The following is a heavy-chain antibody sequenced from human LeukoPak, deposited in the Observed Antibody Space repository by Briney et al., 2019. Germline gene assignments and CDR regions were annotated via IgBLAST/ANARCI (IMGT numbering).Heavy chain of an antibody. CDR1: GYTFTDYY. J-gene: IGHJ5*02. CDR2: VDPEDGET. V-gene: IGHV1-69-2*01. CDR3: ATTMVRGVIRFDP. D-gene: IGHD3-10*01. Sequence: ATVKISCKVSGYTFTDYYMHWVQQAPGKGLEWMGLVDPEDGETIYAEKFQGRVTITADTSTDTAYMELSSLRSEGTAVYYCATTMVRGVIRFDPWGQGTLVTVSS.